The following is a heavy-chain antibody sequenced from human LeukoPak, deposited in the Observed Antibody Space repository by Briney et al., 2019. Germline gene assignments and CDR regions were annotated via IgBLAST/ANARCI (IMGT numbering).Heavy chain of an antibody. CDR2: ITGSNGRT. CDR1: GFTFSAHA. V-gene: IGHV3-23*01. D-gene: IGHD3-22*01. CDR3: AKDVLHDGSVYYTNYLDS. J-gene: IGHJ5*01. Sequence: GGSLILSCAASGFTFSAHAMSWVRQPPGKGLEWVSAITGSNGRTHYADSLRGRFSISRDNSKNTLYLQMNSLRADDTAVYYCAKDVLHDGSVYYTNYLDSWGHATLFTVSS.